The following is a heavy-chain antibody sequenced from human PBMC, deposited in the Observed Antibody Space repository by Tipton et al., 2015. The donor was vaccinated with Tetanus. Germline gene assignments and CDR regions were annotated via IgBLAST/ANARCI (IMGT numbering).Heavy chain of an antibody. CDR1: GYIFNNYW. J-gene: IGHJ4*02. CDR3: ARAHCTDGVCNFDF. Sequence: QLVQSGGEVKKPGESLKISCKGSGYIFNNYWIGWVRQKPGKGLEWMGMIYPGASGTRYSPSFQGQVTISVDTSISTAYLQRSSLKASDTSMFYCARAHCTDGVCNFDFWGQGALVTVAS. D-gene: IGHD2-8*01. CDR2: IYPGASGT. V-gene: IGHV5-51*01.